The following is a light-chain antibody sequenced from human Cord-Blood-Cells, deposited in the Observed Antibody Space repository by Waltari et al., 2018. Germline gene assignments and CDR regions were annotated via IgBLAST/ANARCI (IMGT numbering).Light chain of an antibody. CDR2: EVS. Sequence: QSALTQPPSASGSPGQSVTISCTGTSSDVGGYNYASWYQQHPGKAPTLMIYEVSKRPSGVPDRFSGSKSGNTASLTVSGLQAEDEADYYCSSYAGSNNLVFGGGTKLTVL. CDR3: SSYAGSNNLV. V-gene: IGLV2-8*01. CDR1: SSDVGGYNY. J-gene: IGLJ3*02.